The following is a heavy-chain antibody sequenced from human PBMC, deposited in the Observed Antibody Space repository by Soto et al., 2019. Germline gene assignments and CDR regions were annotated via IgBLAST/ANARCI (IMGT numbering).Heavy chain of an antibody. CDR1: GFTFSSYS. CDR2: ISSSSSYI. CDR3: ARGESPVVTRQNDY. J-gene: IGHJ4*02. Sequence: AGGSLRLSCAASGFTFSSYSMNWVRQAPGKGLEWVSSISSSSSYIYYADSVKGRFTISRDNAKNSLYLQMNSLRAEDTAVYYCARGESPVVTRQNDYWGQGTLVTVSS. D-gene: IGHD2-21*02. V-gene: IGHV3-21*01.